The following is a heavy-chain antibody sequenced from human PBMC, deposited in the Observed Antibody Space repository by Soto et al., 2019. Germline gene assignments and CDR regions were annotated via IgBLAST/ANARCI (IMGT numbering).Heavy chain of an antibody. J-gene: IGHJ5*02. D-gene: IGHD3-10*01. V-gene: IGHV1-2*04. CDR2: INPNGGGT. Sequence: ASVKVSCKASGYTFTGYYMHWVRQAPGQGLEWMGWINPNGGGTNYAQKFQGWVTMTRDTSISTAYMELSRLRSDDTAVYYCARDRGTMVRGVSNWFDPWGQGTLVTVSS. CDR3: ARDRGTMVRGVSNWFDP. CDR1: GYTFTGYY.